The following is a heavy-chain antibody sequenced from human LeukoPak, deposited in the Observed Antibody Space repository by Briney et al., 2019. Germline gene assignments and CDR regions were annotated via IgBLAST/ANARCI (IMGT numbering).Heavy chain of an antibody. V-gene: IGHV3-23*01. J-gene: IGHJ4*02. CDR2: ISGSGGST. CDR1: GFTISSYA. CDR3: AKVAARDSSGYYSHFDY. Sequence: GGSLRLSCAASGFTISSYAMSWVRQAPGKGLEWVSAISGSGGSTYYADSVKGRFTISRDNSKNTLYLQMNSLRAEDTAVYYCAKVAARDSSGYYSHFDYWGQGTLVTVSS. D-gene: IGHD3-22*01.